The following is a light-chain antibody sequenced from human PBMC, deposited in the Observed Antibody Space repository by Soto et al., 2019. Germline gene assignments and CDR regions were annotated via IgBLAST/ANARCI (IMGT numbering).Light chain of an antibody. V-gene: IGKV3-11*01. CDR3: XQRYNWPLT. J-gene: IGKJ4*01. Sequence: EIVLTQSPDTLSLSPGEGATLSCRASQSVINSYLAWYQQKPGQAPRLLIYDASKRAPGIPTRFSGSGSGTDFTLTIPSLTPEVFPXXXXXQRYNWPLTFGGGTKVDIK. CDR1: QSVINSY. CDR2: DAS.